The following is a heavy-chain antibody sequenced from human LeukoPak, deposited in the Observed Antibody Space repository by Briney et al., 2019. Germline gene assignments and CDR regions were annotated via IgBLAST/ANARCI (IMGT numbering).Heavy chain of an antibody. V-gene: IGHV1-18*01. CDR3: AKDLRPYSSGWVQPGDY. CDR1: GYTFTSFG. J-gene: IGHJ4*02. D-gene: IGHD6-19*01. CDR2: IIPYNAKP. Sequence: DSMTLSCTASGYTFTSFGVTWVRQAPGQGLEWMAWIIPYNAKPMHAQKLQGRVNMTTDTTPSTDYLDLRSLRSNDTAVDYCAKDLRPYSSGWVQPGDYWGQGTLVTVSS.